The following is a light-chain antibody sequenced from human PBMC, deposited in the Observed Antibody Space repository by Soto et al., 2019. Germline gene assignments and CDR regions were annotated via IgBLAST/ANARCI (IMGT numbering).Light chain of an antibody. CDR3: QQYCRSPST. V-gene: IGKV3-20*01. Sequence: EIVLTQSPGTLSLSPGERATLSCRASQSVSNNYLAWYQQKPGQAPRLLIYGASSRATGIPDRFSGSGSGTDFTLTISRLEPEDFAVYYCQQYCRSPSTFGGGTKVEIK. CDR2: GAS. J-gene: IGKJ4*01. CDR1: QSVSNNY.